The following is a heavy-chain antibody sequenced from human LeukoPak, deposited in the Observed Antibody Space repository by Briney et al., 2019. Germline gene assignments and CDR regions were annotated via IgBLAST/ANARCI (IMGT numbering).Heavy chain of an antibody. V-gene: IGHV3-23*01. D-gene: IGHD1-26*01. Sequence: GGSLRLSCAGSEFTFSSYSMHWVRQAPGKGLEWVSSISGCSDDIYYADSVKGRFTISRDNSKNTLYLQMNSLRAEDTAVYYCAKGWELLHEYFQHWGQGTLVTVSS. CDR3: AKGWELLHEYFQH. J-gene: IGHJ1*01. CDR1: EFTFSSYS. CDR2: ISGCSDDI.